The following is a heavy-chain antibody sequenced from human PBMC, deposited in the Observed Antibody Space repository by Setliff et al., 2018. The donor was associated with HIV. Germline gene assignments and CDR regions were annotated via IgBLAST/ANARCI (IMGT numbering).Heavy chain of an antibody. CDR3: ARHGIAARTFDY. V-gene: IGHV4-39*01. CDR2: IYYSGST. Sequence: SATLSLTCTVSGGSIPSSSYYWGWIRQPPGKGLEWIGSIYYSGSTYYNPSLKSRVTISVDTSKNQFSLKLSSVTAADTAVYYCARHGIAARTFDYWGQGTLVTVSS. J-gene: IGHJ4*02. CDR1: GGSIPSSSYY. D-gene: IGHD6-6*01.